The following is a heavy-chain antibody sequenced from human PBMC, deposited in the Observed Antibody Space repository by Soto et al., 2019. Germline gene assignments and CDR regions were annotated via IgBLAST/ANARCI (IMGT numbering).Heavy chain of an antibody. J-gene: IGHJ6*02. CDR3: SRGKMNSQLLRAGNFYGYNLDV. V-gene: IGHV4-59*02. CDR2: ISYSGNT. Sequence: QVQLQESGPGLVKPSETLSLTCSVSGGSVGSYYWNWIRQSPGKGLEWIGYISYSGNTHYNPFLKSRVTISIERTKNQFFLNLTSLTAADTAVYYCSRGKMNSQLLRAGNFYGYNLDVWGQGTTVSVSS. D-gene: IGHD5-12*01. CDR1: GGSVGSYY.